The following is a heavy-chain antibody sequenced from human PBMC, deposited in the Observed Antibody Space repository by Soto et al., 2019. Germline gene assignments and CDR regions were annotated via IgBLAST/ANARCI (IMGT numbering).Heavy chain of an antibody. J-gene: IGHJ4*02. CDR3: AKERHHCSGGFCPPKD. CDR1: GFTFNYNG. D-gene: IGHD2-15*01. CDR2: ISGSGSST. Sequence: EVQLLESGGGLVQSGGSLTLSCAASGFTFNYNGMYWVRQAPGKGLEWVSLISGSGSSTYYADSVKGRFTISRDNSKNTLYLQMNSLRAEDTAVYYCAKERHHCSGGFCPPKDWGQGTLVTVSS. V-gene: IGHV3-23*01.